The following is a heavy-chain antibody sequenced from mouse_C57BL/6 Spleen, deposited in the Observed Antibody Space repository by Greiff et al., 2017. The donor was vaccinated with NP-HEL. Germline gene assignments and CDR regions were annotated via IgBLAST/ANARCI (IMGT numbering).Heavy chain of an antibody. CDR3: AKGGYYDYPYYFDY. J-gene: IGHJ2*01. CDR2: IYPRSGNT. CDR1: GYTFTSYG. Sequence: QVQLQQSGAELARPGASVKLSCKASGYTFTSYGISWVKQRTGQGLEWIGEIYPRSGNTYYNEKFKGKATLTADKSSSTAYMELRSLTSEDSAVYFCAKGGYYDYPYYFDYWGQGTTLTVSS. D-gene: IGHD2-4*01. V-gene: IGHV1-81*01.